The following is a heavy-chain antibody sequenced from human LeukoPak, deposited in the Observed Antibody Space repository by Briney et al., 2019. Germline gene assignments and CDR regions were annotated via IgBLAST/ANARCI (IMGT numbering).Heavy chain of an antibody. CDR3: ARRYYDLLTGHEVTSYFNS. J-gene: IGHJ4*02. V-gene: IGHV1-3*01. Sequence: ASVKVSCKASGYTFTNYAVHWVRQAPGPRREGMGGISDGNGKTNHSQKLQVRVTLTRDTTPSTAYIDPSSVRCEDPAVYYCARRYYDLLTGHEVTSYFNSGGQGTLAT. CDR2: ISDGNGKT. D-gene: IGHD3-9*01. CDR1: GYTFTNYA.